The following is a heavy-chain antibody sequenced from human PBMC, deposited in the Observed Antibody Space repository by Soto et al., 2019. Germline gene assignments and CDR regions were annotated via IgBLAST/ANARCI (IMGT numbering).Heavy chain of an antibody. J-gene: IGHJ5*02. CDR3: ARSIAARLNWFDP. Sequence: EVQLVESGGGLVQPGGSLRLSCAASGFTFSSYWMSWVRQAPGKGLEWVANIKQAGSEKYYVDSVKGRFTISKDNAKNALYLQMNSLRAEATAVYYCARSIAARLNWFDPWGQGTLVTVSS. CDR1: GFTFSSYW. V-gene: IGHV3-7*01. CDR2: IKQAGSEK. D-gene: IGHD6-6*01.